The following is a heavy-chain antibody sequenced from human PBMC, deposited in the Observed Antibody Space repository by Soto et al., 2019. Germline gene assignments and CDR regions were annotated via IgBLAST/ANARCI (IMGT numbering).Heavy chain of an antibody. CDR2: ISYDGSNK. V-gene: IGHV3-30*18. Sequence: QVQLVESGGGVVQPGRSLRLSCAASGFTFSSYGMHWVRQAPGKVLEWVAVISYDGSNKYYADSVKGRFTISRDNSKNTLYLQMNSLRAEDTAVYYCAKHTGYCSGGSCYNWFDPWGQGTMVTVSS. CDR3: AKHTGYCSGGSCYNWFDP. CDR1: GFTFSSYG. D-gene: IGHD2-15*01. J-gene: IGHJ5*02.